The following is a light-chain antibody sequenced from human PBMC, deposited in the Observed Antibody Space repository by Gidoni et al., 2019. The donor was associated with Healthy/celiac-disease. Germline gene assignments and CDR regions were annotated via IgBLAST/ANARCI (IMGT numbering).Light chain of an antibody. CDR3: QQYGSSPQET. J-gene: IGKJ1*01. CDR2: GAS. Sequence: EIVLTQSPGTLSLSPVERATLSCRASQSVSSSYLAWYQQKPGQAPRLLIYGASSRATGIPDSFSGSGSGTDFTLTISRLEPEDFAVYYCQQYGSSPQETVGQGTKVEIK. V-gene: IGKV3-20*01. CDR1: QSVSSSY.